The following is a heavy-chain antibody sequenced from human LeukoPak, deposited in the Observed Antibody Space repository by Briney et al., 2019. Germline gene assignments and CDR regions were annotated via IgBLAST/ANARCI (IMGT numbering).Heavy chain of an antibody. V-gene: IGHV4-59*12. D-gene: IGHD1-14*01. CDR1: GGSISSYY. J-gene: IGHJ5*02. CDR2: IYYSGST. Sequence: SETLSLTCTVSGGSISSYYWSWIRQPQGKGLEWIGNIYYSGSTNYNPSLKSRVTISVDTSKNQFSLKLSSVTAADTAVYYCARAYYRLMVKKTNWFDPWGQGTLVTVSS. CDR3: ARAYYRLMVKKTNWFDP.